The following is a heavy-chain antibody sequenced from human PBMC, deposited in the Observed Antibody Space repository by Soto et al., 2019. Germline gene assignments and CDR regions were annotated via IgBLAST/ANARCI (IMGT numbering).Heavy chain of an antibody. J-gene: IGHJ4*02. Sequence: PSETLSLTCTVSTLSIPSSSYYWRWIRQPPGKGLEWIGNIYYSGSTYYNPSLKSRVTISVDTSKNQFSLKLSSVTAAHTAVYYCMLGSGWKDFDYWGQGTLVTVS. CDR2: IYYSGST. CDR3: MLGSGWKDFDY. D-gene: IGHD3-22*01. CDR1: TLSIPSSSYY. V-gene: IGHV4-39*01.